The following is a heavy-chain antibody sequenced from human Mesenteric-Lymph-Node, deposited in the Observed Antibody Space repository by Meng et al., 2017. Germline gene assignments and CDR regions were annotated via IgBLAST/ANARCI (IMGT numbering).Heavy chain of an antibody. CDR1: GGSISGGSYS. Sequence: SETLSLTCTVSGGSISGGSYSWNWIRQPARKGPEWIGRIFTTGSTNYNPSLKGRVTMSLDTSKNQFSLKLSSVTAADTAVYYCARFSGSYDYWGQGTLVTVSS. V-gene: IGHV4-61*02. CDR2: IFTTGST. CDR3: ARFSGSYDY. D-gene: IGHD1-26*01. J-gene: IGHJ4*02.